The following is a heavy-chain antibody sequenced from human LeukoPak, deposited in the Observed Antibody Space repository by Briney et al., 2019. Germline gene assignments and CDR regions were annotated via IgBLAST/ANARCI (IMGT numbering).Heavy chain of an antibody. J-gene: IGHJ4*02. V-gene: IGHV3-66*01. CDR2: IYSGGST. CDR1: GFTFSSYS. CDR3: ARAWQWLVLDY. Sequence: GGSLRLSCAASGFTFSSYSMNWVRQAPGKGLEWVSVIYSGGSTYYADSVKGRFTISRDSSKNTVYLQMNSLRVEDTAVYYCARAWQWLVLDYWGQGTLVTVSS. D-gene: IGHD6-19*01.